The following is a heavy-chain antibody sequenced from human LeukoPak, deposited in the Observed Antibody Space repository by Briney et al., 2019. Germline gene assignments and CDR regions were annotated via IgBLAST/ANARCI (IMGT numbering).Heavy chain of an antibody. Sequence: GGSLRLSCAASGFTFDDYAMHWVRQAPGKGLVWVSRINAYGSSTNYADSVKGRFTISRDNAKNTVYLQMNSLSAEDTAMYYCTFSSYGDHVGVDAFDMWGQGTMVTVSS. CDR2: INAYGSST. CDR1: GFTFDDYA. CDR3: TFSSYGDHVGVDAFDM. D-gene: IGHD4-17*01. J-gene: IGHJ3*02. V-gene: IGHV3-74*01.